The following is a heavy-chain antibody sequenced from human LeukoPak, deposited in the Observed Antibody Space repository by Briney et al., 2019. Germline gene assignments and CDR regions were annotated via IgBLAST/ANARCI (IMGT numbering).Heavy chain of an antibody. Sequence: PSETLSLTCTVSDGSISSYYWSWIRQPPGKGLEWIGEINHSGSTNYNPSLKSRVTISVDTSKNQFSLKLSSVTAADTAVYYCARGATVTTSVGYYFDYWGQGTLVTVSS. V-gene: IGHV4-34*01. J-gene: IGHJ4*02. CDR1: DGSISSYY. D-gene: IGHD4-17*01. CDR2: INHSGST. CDR3: ARGATVTTSVGYYFDY.